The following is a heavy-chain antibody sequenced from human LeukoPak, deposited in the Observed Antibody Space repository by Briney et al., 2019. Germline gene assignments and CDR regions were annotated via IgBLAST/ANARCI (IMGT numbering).Heavy chain of an antibody. V-gene: IGHV4-39*02. Sequence: PSETLSLTCTVSGGSVSSSSSYWGWIRQPPGKGLEWIGSIYYSGSTYYNPSLKSRVTISVDTSKNQFSLKLRSVTAADTAVYYCARENGYKYDYWGQGTLVTVSS. D-gene: IGHD5-24*01. J-gene: IGHJ4*02. CDR1: GGSVSSSSSY. CDR2: IYYSGST. CDR3: ARENGYKYDY.